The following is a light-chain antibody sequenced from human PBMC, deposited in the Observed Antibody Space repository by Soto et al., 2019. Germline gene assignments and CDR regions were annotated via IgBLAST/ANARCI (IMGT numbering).Light chain of an antibody. J-gene: IGKJ1*01. Sequence: EIVLTQSPGTLSLSPGETAGLSCRASQSVSSRYLAWYQQKSGQAPRLLIYATSSRATDIPDRFIGYGSGTDFTLTISGLEPEDFAVYYCQQYVSSPWAFGQGTKVDIK. CDR2: ATS. CDR1: QSVSSRY. CDR3: QQYVSSPWA. V-gene: IGKV3-20*01.